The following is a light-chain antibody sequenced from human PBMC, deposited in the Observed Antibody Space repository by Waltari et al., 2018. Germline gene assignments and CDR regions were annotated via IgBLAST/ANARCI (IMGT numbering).Light chain of an antibody. CDR3: KQYGGSLPYT. Sequence: IVLTQSPGTLSLSPGEIATLSCRASQIIDNTYLAWYQTTPGQAPRPLIFAASSRATGIPDRFSGGGSGTDCTLTITRLEPEEFAVEYCKQYGGSLPYTFGQGTKLEIQ. V-gene: IGKV3-20*01. CDR2: AAS. CDR1: QIIDNTY. J-gene: IGKJ2*01.